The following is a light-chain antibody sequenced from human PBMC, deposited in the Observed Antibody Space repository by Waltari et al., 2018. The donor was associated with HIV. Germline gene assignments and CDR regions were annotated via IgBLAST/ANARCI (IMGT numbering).Light chain of an antibody. V-gene: IGLV3-21*02. CDR3: QVWISPNDQLNWV. J-gene: IGLJ3*02. Sequence: SYVLTQPPSVSVAPGQTARITCGGDKIGSKSVHWYQQMTGQSPVVVVYDGRDRPSSLPEQISGSNSGNTATLTISRVEAGDEDDYYCQVWISPNDQLNWVFGGGTKLTV. CDR2: DGR. CDR1: KIGSKS.